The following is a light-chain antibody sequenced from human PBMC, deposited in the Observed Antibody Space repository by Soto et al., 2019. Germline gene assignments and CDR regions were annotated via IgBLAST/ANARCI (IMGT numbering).Light chain of an antibody. Sequence: QSALTQPASVSGAPGQSITVSCTGTSSDVGGYNYVSWYQQYPGKVPRLVIYDVTNRPSGVSNRFSGSKSGNTASLTISGLQAEDEADYYCSSYRRGSTYVFGTGTKVTVL. V-gene: IGLV2-14*01. CDR3: SSYRRGSTYV. CDR2: DVT. J-gene: IGLJ1*01. CDR1: SSDVGGYNY.